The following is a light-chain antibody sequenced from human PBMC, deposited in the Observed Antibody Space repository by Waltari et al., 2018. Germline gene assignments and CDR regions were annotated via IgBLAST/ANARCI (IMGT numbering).Light chain of an antibody. V-gene: IGKV1-5*03. CDR3: QQYNSLWT. CDR2: KAS. CDR1: QSISSW. Sequence: DIQMTQSPSTLSASVGDRVTITCRASQSISSWLAWYQQKPGKAPKLLIYKASSFESGVRSRFSGSGSDTEFTLTIRSLQPDDFATYQCQQYNSLWTFGQGTKVEIK. J-gene: IGKJ1*01.